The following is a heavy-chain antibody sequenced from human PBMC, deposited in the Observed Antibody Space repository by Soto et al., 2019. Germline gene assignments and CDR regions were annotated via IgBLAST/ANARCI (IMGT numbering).Heavy chain of an antibody. CDR2: ISGSGDGT. J-gene: IGHJ4*02. D-gene: IGHD6-19*01. CDR3: AKGMGGESSGWFDF. V-gene: IGHV3-23*01. CDR1: GFEVGSYA. Sequence: EVQLLESGGGLVRPGGSLRLSCAGSGFEVGSYAVGWVRQAPGEGLEGVSVISGSGDGTNYADSVTGRFTISRDKSKNMLYLQMNSLRAEDTAVYYCAKGMGGESSGWFDFWGQGTLVTVSS.